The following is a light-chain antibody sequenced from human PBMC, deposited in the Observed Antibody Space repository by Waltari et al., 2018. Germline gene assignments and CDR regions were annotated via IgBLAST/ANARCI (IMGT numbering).Light chain of an antibody. J-gene: IGLJ3*02. CDR2: EVT. Sequence: QSALTQPPSASGSPGQSVTLSCTGTSGDLGGSSYVSWYQQHPGKAPKLIIFEVTKRPSGVPDRFSGSKSGDTASLTVSGLQAEDEATYYCCSYSGGTTWVFGGGTRLTFL. CDR1: SGDLGGSSY. CDR3: CSYSGGTTWV. V-gene: IGLV2-8*01.